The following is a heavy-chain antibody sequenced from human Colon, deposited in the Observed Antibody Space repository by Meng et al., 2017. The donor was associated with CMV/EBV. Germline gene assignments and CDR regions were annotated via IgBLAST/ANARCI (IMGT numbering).Heavy chain of an antibody. J-gene: IGHJ6*02. CDR1: GFTFSNSW. V-gene: IGHV3-74*01. Sequence: GGSLRLSCAASGFTFSNSWMHWVRQGPGKGLLWVSRINPDGSSTSYADSVKGRFTISRDNAKNTLFLQMSSLRAEDTAVYYCALRLRNSDGMDVWGQGTTVTVSS. CDR2: INPDGSST. CDR3: ALRLRNSDGMDV. D-gene: IGHD3-16*01.